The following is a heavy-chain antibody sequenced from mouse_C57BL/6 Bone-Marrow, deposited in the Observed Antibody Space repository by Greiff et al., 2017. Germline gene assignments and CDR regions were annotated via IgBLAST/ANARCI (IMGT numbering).Heavy chain of an antibody. J-gene: IGHJ3*01. CDR3: AKTAGWLLPFAY. D-gene: IGHD2-3*01. V-gene: IGHV1-81*01. CDR2: IYPRSGNT. Sequence: VKLQESGAELARPGASVKLSCKASGYTFTSYGISWVKQRTGQGLEWIGEIYPRSGNTYYNEKFKGKDTLTADKSSSTAYMELRSLTSEDSAVYFCAKTAGWLLPFAYWGQGTLVTVSA. CDR1: GYTFTSYG.